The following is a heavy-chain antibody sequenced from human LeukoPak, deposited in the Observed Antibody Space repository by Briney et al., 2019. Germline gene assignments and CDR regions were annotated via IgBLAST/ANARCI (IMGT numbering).Heavy chain of an antibody. CDR3: ARGSPLPYYYGSGSYYANWFDP. CDR1: GGSFSGYY. J-gene: IGHJ5*02. CDR2: INHSGST. V-gene: IGHV4-34*01. Sequence: SETLSLTCAVYGGSFSGYYWSWIRQPPGKGLEWVGEINHSGSTNYNPALKSRVTISVDTSKTQFSLQLSSVTAADTAVYYCARGSPLPYYYGSGSYYANWFDPWGQGTLVTVAS. D-gene: IGHD3-10*01.